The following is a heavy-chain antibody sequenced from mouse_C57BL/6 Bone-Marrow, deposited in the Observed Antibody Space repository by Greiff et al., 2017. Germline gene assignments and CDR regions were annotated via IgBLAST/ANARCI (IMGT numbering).Heavy chain of an antibody. J-gene: IGHJ2*01. CDR1: GYTFTEYT. CDR3: ARHEDYYSSSPYFDY. V-gene: IGHV1-62-2*01. Sequence: QVQLKESGAELVKPGASVKLSCKASGYTFTEYTIHWVKQRSGQGLEWIGWFYPGSGSIKYNEKFKDKATLTEDKSSSTVYMELSRLTSEDSAVYFGARHEDYYSSSPYFDYWGQGTTLTVSS. CDR2: FYPGSGSI. D-gene: IGHD1-1*01.